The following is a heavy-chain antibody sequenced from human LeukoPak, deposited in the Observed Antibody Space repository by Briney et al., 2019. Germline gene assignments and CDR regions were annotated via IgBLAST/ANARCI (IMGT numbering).Heavy chain of an antibody. CDR1: GFTFSDNY. V-gene: IGHV3-11*04. J-gene: IGHJ4*02. CDR3: ARARKGYYFAY. Sequence: GGSLRLSCAASGFTFSDNYMIWIRQAPGKGLEWVSYIDTSGSAMYYAVPVKGRFTISRDNARNSLYLQMNSLRAEDTAVYYFARARKGYYFAYWGQGTLVTVSS. CDR2: IDTSGSAM.